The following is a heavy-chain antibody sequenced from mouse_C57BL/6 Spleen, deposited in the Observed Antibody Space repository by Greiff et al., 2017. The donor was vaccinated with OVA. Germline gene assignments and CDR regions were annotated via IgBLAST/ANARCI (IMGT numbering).Heavy chain of an antibody. CDR2: FYPGSGSI. D-gene: IGHD1-1*01. J-gene: IGHJ2*01. CDR3: ARHVPYYYGSRYYFDY. Sequence: VQLKQSGAELVKPGASVKLSCTASGYTFTEYTIHWVKQRSGQGLEWIGWFYPGSGSIKYNEKFKVKATLTAAKSSSTVYMELIRLTSKDSAVYFCARHVPYYYGSRYYFDYWGQGTTLTVSS. CDR1: GYTFTEYT. V-gene: IGHV1-62-2*01.